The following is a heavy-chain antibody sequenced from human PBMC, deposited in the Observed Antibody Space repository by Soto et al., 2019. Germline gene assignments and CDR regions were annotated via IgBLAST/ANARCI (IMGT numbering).Heavy chain of an antibody. CDR1: GFTFSSYG. D-gene: IGHD4-17*01. CDR3: AKADGTVTTFYFDY. V-gene: IGHV3-30*18. Sequence: QVQLVESGGGVVQPGRSLRLSCAASGFTFSSYGMHWVRQAPGKGLEWVAVISYDGSNKYYADSVKGRFTISRYNSKNTLYLQMNSLRAEDTAVYYCAKADGTVTTFYFDYWGHGTLVTVSS. CDR2: ISYDGSNK. J-gene: IGHJ4*01.